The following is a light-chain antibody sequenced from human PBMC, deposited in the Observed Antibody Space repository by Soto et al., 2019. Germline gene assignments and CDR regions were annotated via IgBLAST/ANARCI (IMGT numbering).Light chain of an antibody. Sequence: QSALTQPASVSGSPGQSITISCTGTSSDVGGYKYVSWYQQNPDKAPKLMIYEVSNRPSGVSNRFSGSKSGNTASLTISGLQAEDEADYYCTSYTSSNTYVFGTGTKLTVL. V-gene: IGLV2-14*01. J-gene: IGLJ1*01. CDR1: SSDVGGYKY. CDR3: TSYTSSNTYV. CDR2: EVS.